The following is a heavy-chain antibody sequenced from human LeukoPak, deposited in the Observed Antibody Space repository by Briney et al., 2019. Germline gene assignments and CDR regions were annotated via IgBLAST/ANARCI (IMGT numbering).Heavy chain of an antibody. J-gene: IGHJ3*02. D-gene: IGHD5-24*01. CDR1: GFTFSSYA. V-gene: IGHV3-23*01. CDR3: AKRKGGMATILDAFDI. CDR2: ISGSGGST. Sequence: PGGSLRLSCAASGFTFSSYAMSWVRQAPGKGLEWVSAISGSGGSTYYADSVKGRFTISRDNSKNTLYLQMNSLRAEDTAVYYCAKRKGGMATILDAFDIWGQGTMVTVSS.